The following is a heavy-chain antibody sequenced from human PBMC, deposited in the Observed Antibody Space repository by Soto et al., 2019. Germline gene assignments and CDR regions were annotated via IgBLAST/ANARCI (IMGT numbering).Heavy chain of an antibody. CDR1: GFTFSRHG. CDR3: AKVDVSTAGSFDY. J-gene: IGHJ4*02. Sequence: PGGSLRLSCVASGFTFSRHGLSWVRQAPGKGLEWVSTINPSGDSTFYADSVKGRFTVSRDNSKNTVYLQMKSLSVGDTAVYLCAKVDVSTAGSFDYLGQGALVTVSS. V-gene: IGHV3-23*01. CDR2: INPSGDST. D-gene: IGHD6-13*01.